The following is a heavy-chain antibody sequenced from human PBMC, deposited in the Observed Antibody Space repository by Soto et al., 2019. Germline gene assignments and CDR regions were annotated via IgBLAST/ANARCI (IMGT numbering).Heavy chain of an antibody. CDR2: INPSGGAT. CDR3: ARVGDETLYYYYYMDV. V-gene: IGHV1-46*01. J-gene: IGHJ6*03. Sequence: ASVKVSCKASGYTFTSYYMHWVRQAPGQGLEWMGIINPSGGATSYAEKFQGRVTMTRDTSTSTAYMELRSLRSDDTAVYYCARVGDETLYYYYYMDVWGKGTTVTVSS. CDR1: GYTFTSYY. D-gene: IGHD2-21*02.